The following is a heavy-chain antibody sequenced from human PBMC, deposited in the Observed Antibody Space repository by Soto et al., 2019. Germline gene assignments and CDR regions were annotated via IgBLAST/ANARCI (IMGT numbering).Heavy chain of an antibody. CDR3: VRGGVGGLVDP. D-gene: IGHD2-8*02. CDR1: GFTFGDSY. V-gene: IGHV3-11*06. J-gene: IGHJ5*02. CDR2: ISPGSRYP. Sequence: PGESLKISCAGSGFTFGDSYMSWIRQAPGKGLEWLSYISPGSRYPAYADSVKGRFTISRDNAKRSLYLQMMSLTAEDTAIYYCVRGGVGGLVDPWGQGTMVTVSS.